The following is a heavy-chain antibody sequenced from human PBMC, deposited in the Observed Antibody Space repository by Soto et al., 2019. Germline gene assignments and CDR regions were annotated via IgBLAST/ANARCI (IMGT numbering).Heavy chain of an antibody. D-gene: IGHD3-9*01. V-gene: IGHV3-15*01. Sequence: PGGSLRLSCVASGLTFRNAWINWVRQAPGKGLEWVGRVKSKTDGGTTDYAAPVKGRFTISRDDSKDTVYLQMDSLKTEDTAVDSFSFPTPVDPAVPPSFGYWAREPWSPSP. J-gene: IGHJ4*02. CDR1: GLTFRNAW. CDR2: VKSKTDGGTT. CDR3: SFPTPVDPAVPPSFGY.